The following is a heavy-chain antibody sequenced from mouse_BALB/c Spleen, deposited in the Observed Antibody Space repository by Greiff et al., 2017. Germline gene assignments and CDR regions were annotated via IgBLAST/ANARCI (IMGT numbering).Heavy chain of an antibody. CDR3: ARGGEITTVDGVENYFDY. Sequence: VQLHQSDAELVKPGASVKISCKASGYTFTDHAIHWVKQKPEQGLEWIGYISPGNGDIKYNEKFKGKATLTADKSSSTAYMQLSSLTSEDSAVYYCARGGEITTVDGVENYFDYWGQGTTLTVSS. D-gene: IGHD2-4*01. J-gene: IGHJ2*01. CDR1: GYTFTDHA. V-gene: IGHV1S53*01. CDR2: ISPGNGDI.